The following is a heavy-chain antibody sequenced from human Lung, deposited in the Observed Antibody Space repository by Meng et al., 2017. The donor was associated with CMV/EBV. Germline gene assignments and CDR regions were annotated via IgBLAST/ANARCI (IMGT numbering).Heavy chain of an antibody. CDR2: IKTKADGETT. D-gene: IGHD3-3*01. CDR1: KLGFNDAW. CDR3: TTNTISGQK. V-gene: IGHV3-15*01. Sequence: GESLKISCAASKLGFNDAWMSWVRQAPGKGLEWVGRIKTKADGETTNYAAPVKGRFTISRDDSKKTLFLEMNSLKTEDTGVYYCTTNTISGQKWGQGTLVTVSS. J-gene: IGHJ4*02.